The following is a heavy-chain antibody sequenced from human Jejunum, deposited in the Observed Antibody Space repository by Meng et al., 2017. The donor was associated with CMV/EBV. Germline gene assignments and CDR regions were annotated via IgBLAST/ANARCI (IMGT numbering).Heavy chain of an antibody. J-gene: IGHJ4*02. CDR2: INPNSGAT. D-gene: IGHD2/OR15-2a*01. CDR1: GYTFTDYY. Sequence: CKASGYTFTDYYMHWVRQAPGQGLEYMGYINPNSGATHPTQKFQGRVTMTRDTSINTVYMELTRLTSDDTAVYYCAPNRWTLQALDYWGQGTLVTVSS. CDR3: APNRWTLQALDY. V-gene: IGHV1-2*02.